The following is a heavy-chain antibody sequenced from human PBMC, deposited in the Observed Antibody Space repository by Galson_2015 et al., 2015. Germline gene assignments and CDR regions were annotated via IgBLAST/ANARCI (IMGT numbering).Heavy chain of an antibody. Sequence: QSGAEVKKPGESLKISCKGSGYSFTSYWIGWVRQMPGKGLEWMGIIYPGDSDTRYSPSFQGQVTISADKSISTAYLQWSSLKASDTAMYYCARRDSPGDYDILTTPYDYWGQGTLVTVSS. CDR1: GYSFTSYW. CDR3: ARRDSPGDYDILTTPYDY. D-gene: IGHD3-9*01. V-gene: IGHV5-51*03. J-gene: IGHJ4*02. CDR2: IYPGDSDT.